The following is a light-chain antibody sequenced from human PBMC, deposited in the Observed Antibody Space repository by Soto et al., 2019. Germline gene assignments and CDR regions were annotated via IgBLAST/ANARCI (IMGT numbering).Light chain of an antibody. V-gene: IGLV1-40*01. CDR3: QSYDSSLSGSV. Sequence: QSVLTQPPSVSGAQGQRVTISCTGSSSNIGAGYDVHWYQQLPGTAPKLLIYGNSNRPSGVPDRFSGSKSVTSASLAITGLQAEDEADYYCQSYDSSLSGSVFGGGTKLTVL. J-gene: IGLJ2*01. CDR2: GNS. CDR1: SSNIGAGYD.